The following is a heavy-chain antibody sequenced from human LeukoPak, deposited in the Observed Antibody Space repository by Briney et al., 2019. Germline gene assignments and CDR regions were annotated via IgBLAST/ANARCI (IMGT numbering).Heavy chain of an antibody. CDR3: ARPFNSGSLGSIDY. D-gene: IGHD1-26*01. V-gene: IGHV5-51*01. CDR1: GYSFTSYW. J-gene: IGHJ4*02. CDR2: IYPGDSDT. Sequence: GESPKTSCKGSGYSFTSYWIGWVRQMPGKGLEWMRIIYPGDSDTRYSPSFQGQVTISDDKSISTAYLQWSSLKASDTAMYYCARPFNSGSLGSIDYWGQGTLVTVSS.